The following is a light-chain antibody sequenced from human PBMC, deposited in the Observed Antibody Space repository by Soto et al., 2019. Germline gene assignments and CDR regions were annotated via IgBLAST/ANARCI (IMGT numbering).Light chain of an antibody. CDR1: SSDVGAYNY. CDR3: SSYTSSSTFV. J-gene: IGLJ1*01. CDR2: EVS. Sequence: QSALTQPASVSGSPGQSITISCTGTSSDVGAYNYVSWYQHHPGKAPKLIIYEVSNRPSGLSNRFSGYKSGNTASLTISGLQAEDEADYYCSSYTSSSTFVFGTGTKLTVL. V-gene: IGLV2-14*01.